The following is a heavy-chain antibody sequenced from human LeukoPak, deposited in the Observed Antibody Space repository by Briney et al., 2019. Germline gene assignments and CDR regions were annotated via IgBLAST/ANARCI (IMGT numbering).Heavy chain of an antibody. CDR2: IKQDGSEK. Sequence: GGSLRLSCAASGFTFSSYSMNWVRQAPGKGLEWVANIKQDGSEKTYVDSVKGRFTISRDNAKNSLYLQMNSLRAEDTAVYYCARDRWAILTGSENYYFYGMDVWGQGTTVTVSS. D-gene: IGHD3-9*01. CDR3: ARDRWAILTGSENYYFYGMDV. CDR1: GFTFSSYS. V-gene: IGHV3-7*01. J-gene: IGHJ6*02.